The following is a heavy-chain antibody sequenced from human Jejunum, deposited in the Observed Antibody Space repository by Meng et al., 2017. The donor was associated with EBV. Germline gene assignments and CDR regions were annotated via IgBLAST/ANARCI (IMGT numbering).Heavy chain of an antibody. Sequence: QVQLQESGPGLVKPSGXLSLTCXVSGGSISSSNWWSWVRQPPGKGLEWIGEIDHSGTTNYNPSLKSRVTISVDNSKNQFSLKLTSVTAADTAVYYCGSNGVIGPRDGVDPWGQGTLVTVSS. D-gene: IGHD2-21*01. CDR1: GGSISSSNW. V-gene: IGHV4-4*02. J-gene: IGHJ5*02. CDR3: GSNGVIGPRDGVDP. CDR2: IDHSGTT.